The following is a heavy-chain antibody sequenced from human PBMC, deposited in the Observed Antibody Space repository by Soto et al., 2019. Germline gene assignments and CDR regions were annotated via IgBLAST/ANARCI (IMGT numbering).Heavy chain of an antibody. V-gene: IGHV1-69*01. D-gene: IGHD5-18*01. Sequence: QVQQVQSGAEVKKPASSVKVSCKASGGTFSSYAISWVRQAPGQGLEWMGGIIPIFGTANYAQKFKGRVTITADESTSKAYMELSSLRSEDTAVYYCARDGGYSYGSYFDYWGQGTLVTVSS. CDR2: IIPIFGTA. CDR1: GGTFSSYA. CDR3: ARDGGYSYGSYFDY. J-gene: IGHJ4*02.